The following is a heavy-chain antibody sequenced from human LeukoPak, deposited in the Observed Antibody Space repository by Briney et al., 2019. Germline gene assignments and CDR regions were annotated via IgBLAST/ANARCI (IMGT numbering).Heavy chain of an antibody. CDR1: GYTFTSYY. J-gene: IGHJ4*02. CDR3: ARGGGAEYDILTGYYKMGFDY. Sequence: ASVKVSCNASGYTFTSYYMHWVRQAPGQGLEWMGIINPSGGGTSYAQKFQGRVTITADESTSTAYMELSSLRSEDTAVYYCARGGGAEYDILTGYYKMGFDYWGQGTWSPSPQ. D-gene: IGHD3-9*01. V-gene: IGHV1-46*01. CDR2: INPSGGGT.